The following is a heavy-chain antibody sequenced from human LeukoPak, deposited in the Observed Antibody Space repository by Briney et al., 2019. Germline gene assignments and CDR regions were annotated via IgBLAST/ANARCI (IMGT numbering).Heavy chain of an antibody. CDR1: GGFISSGGYS. Sequence: PSETLSLTCAVSGGFISSGGYSWSWIRQPPGKGLEWIGYIYHTGSTSYNPSLKSRVTISVARSKNQFSLKLSSVTAADTAVYFCARATVSDAFDIWGQGTMVTVSS. V-gene: IGHV4-30-2*01. CDR3: ARATVSDAFDI. J-gene: IGHJ3*02. CDR2: IYHTGST. D-gene: IGHD4-17*01.